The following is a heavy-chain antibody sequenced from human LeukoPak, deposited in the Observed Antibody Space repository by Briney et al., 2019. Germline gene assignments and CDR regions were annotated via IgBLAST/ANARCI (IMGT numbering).Heavy chain of an antibody. V-gene: IGHV3-43*02. J-gene: IGHJ6*02. CDR2: IKADGSGT. CDR1: GFTIGPYA. CDR3: ATWAFYHNLDV. D-gene: IGHD2/OR15-2a*01. Sequence: GGTLRLSCAASGFTIGPYAMYWVRRGPGRGLEWVSVIKADGSGTFYADSVRGRFTTSRDNSKNSMYLQMNSLTSEDTALYYCATWAFYHNLDVWGQGTTVIVSS.